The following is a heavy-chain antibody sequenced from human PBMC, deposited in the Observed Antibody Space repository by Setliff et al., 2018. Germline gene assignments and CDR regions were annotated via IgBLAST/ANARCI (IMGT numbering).Heavy chain of an antibody. V-gene: IGHV4-59*12. CDR3: AREDGPNYYYYYMDI. CDR2: IHHSGST. CDR1: GGSISSYY. D-gene: IGHD2-8*01. J-gene: IGHJ6*03. Sequence: LSETLSLTCSVSGGSISSYYWSWIRQPPGKGLEWIGYIHHSGSTHYNPSLKSRVTISVDTSKNQFSLKLSAVTAADTAVYFCAREDGPNYYYYYMDIWGKGTTVTVSS.